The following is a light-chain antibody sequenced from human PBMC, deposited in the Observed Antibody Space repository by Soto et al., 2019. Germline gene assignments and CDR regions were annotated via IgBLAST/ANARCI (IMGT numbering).Light chain of an antibody. J-gene: IGKJ1*01. CDR1: QGISSY. CDR3: QHMRT. Sequence: DIQLTQSPSFLSASVGDRVTITCRASQGISSYLAWYQQKPGKAPKFLIYDASTLESGVPSWFSGSGFGTEFSLTISSLQPDDVGSYSCQHMRTVGLGTK. V-gene: IGKV1-9*01. CDR2: DAS.